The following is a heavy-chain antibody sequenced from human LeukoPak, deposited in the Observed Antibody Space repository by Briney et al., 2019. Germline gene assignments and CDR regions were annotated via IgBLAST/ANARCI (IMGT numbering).Heavy chain of an antibody. CDR1: GFAFDDYA. J-gene: IGHJ4*02. D-gene: IGHD3-10*01. CDR3: TRDTDYGSATNYFDH. Sequence: GGSLRLSCAASGFAFDDYAMHWVRQAPGKGLEWVSLISWEGDTTYYADSMRGRFTISRDNSKNSLYLQMNSLTADDTAFYYCTRDTDYGSATNYFDHWGQGTLVSVSS. V-gene: IGHV3-43D*04. CDR2: ISWEGDTT.